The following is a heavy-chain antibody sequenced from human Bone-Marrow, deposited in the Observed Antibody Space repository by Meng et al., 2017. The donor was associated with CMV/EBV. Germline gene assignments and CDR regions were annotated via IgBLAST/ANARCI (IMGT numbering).Heavy chain of an antibody. CDR3: TRGTGPGSFLIDY. Sequence: GGSLRLSCRGSGFIFSSHAVHWVRQAPGGRLEWVAFMSSDGSSIHYAGSVRGRFSISRDNSKDTLYLQMSNLRVDDSAVYYCTRGTGPGSFLIDYWGQGELVTVSS. V-gene: IGHV3-30*04. CDR2: MSSDGSSI. J-gene: IGHJ4*02. CDR1: GFIFSSHA. D-gene: IGHD3-10*01.